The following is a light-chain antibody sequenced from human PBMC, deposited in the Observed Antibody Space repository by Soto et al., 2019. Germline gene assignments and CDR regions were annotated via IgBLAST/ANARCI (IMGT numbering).Light chain of an antibody. J-gene: IGLJ1*01. CDR2: DVS. Sequence: QSALTQPRSVSGSPGQSVTISCTGTSSDVGAYNYVSWYQQHPGKAPKFMIYDVSKRPSGVPDRFSGSKSGNTASLTISGLQAEDEAAYYCCSYAGTYSYVFGTG. V-gene: IGLV2-11*01. CDR1: SSDVGAYNY. CDR3: CSYAGTYSYV.